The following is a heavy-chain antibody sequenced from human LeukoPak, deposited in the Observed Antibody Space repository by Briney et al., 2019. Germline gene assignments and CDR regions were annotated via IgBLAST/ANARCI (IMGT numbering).Heavy chain of an antibody. CDR3: AREYDGSGSYDYGMDV. D-gene: IGHD3-10*01. V-gene: IGHV3-48*03. CDR2: ISSSGSTI. Sequence: PGGSLRHSCAASGFTFSSYEMNWVRQAPGKGLEWVSYISSSGSTIYYADSVKGRFTISRDNAKNSLYLQMNSLRAEDTAVYYCAREYDGSGSYDYGMDVWGQGTTVTVSS. CDR1: GFTFSSYE. J-gene: IGHJ6*02.